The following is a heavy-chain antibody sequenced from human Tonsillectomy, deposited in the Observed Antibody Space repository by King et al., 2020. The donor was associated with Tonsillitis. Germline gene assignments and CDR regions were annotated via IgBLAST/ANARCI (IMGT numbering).Heavy chain of an antibody. V-gene: IGHV4-34*01. J-gene: IGHJ5*02. D-gene: IGHD1-1*01. CDR2: INHSGST. Sequence: VQLQQWGAGLLKPSETLSLTCAVYGGSFSGYYWSWIRQPPGKGLEWIGEINHSGSTNYNPSLKSRVTLSVDTSKNQFSLKLSSVTAADTAVYYCARDGDWNDGVPWGQGTLVTVSS. CDR3: ARDGDWNDGVP. CDR1: GGSFSGYY.